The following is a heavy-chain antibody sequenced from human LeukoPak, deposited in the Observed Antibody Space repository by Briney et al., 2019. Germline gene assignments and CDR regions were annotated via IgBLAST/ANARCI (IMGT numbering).Heavy chain of an antibody. CDR1: GGSISNYY. V-gene: IGHV4-59*01. CDR2: VYYSGGT. J-gene: IGHJ4*02. Sequence: SETLSLTCTVSGGSISNYYWSWVRQPPGKGLEWIGYVYYSGGTNYNPSLKSRVTISLDTSKNQFSLNLMSVTAADTAVYYCATGPWLGEPNYFDYWGQGTLVTVSS. CDR3: ATGPWLGEPNYFDY. D-gene: IGHD3-10*01.